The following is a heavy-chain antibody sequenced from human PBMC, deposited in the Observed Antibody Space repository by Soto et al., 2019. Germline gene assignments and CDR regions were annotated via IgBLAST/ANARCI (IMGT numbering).Heavy chain of an antibody. Sequence: PGGSLRLSCAASGFTFSSYEMNWVRQAPGKGLEWVSYISSSGSTIYYADSVKGRFTISRDNAKNSLYLQMNSLRAEDTAVYYCARAPTRYYDFWSGYYPLGMDVWGQGTTVTVSS. J-gene: IGHJ6*02. CDR3: ARAPTRYYDFWSGYYPLGMDV. V-gene: IGHV3-48*03. CDR2: ISSSGSTI. CDR1: GFTFSSYE. D-gene: IGHD3-3*01.